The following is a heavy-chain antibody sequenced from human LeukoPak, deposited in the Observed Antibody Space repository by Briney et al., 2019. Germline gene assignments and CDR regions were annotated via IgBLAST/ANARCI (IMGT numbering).Heavy chain of an antibody. J-gene: IGHJ4*02. V-gene: IGHV3-30*18. CDR1: GFTFSSYG. CDR3: AKPYSSSWYYPAGYYFDY. CDR2: ISCDGSNK. D-gene: IGHD6-13*01. Sequence: PGGSLRLSCAASGFTFSSYGMHWVRQAPGKRLEWVAVISCDGSNKYYADSVKGRFTISRDNSKNTLYLQMNSLRAEDTAVYYCAKPYSSSWYYPAGYYFDYWGQGTLVTVSS.